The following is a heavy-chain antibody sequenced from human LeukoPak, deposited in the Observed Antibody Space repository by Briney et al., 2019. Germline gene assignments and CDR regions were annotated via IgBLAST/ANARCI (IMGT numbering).Heavy chain of an antibody. Sequence: GGSLRLSCAASGXTFXDYAXHXVXQAPGXGLEWVSFISGDGGTTYYPDSXKGRFTISRDNSRTSLYLQMNSLRTEDTALYYCAKDQGASGWGAFDFWGQGTLVTVSS. D-gene: IGHD6-19*01. CDR2: ISGDGGTT. CDR1: GXTFXDYA. V-gene: IGHV3-43*02. CDR3: AKDQGASGWGAFDF. J-gene: IGHJ4*02.